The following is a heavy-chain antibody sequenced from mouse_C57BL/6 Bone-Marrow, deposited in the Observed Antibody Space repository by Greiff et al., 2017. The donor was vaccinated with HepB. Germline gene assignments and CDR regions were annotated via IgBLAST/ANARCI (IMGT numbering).Heavy chain of an antibody. J-gene: IGHJ3*01. CDR1: GFTFSSYT. V-gene: IGHV5-9*01. Sequence: EVKLMESGGGLVKPGGSLKLSCAASGFTFSSYTMSWVRQTREKRLVWVATISGCGGNTYYQDSVKGRFTISSDNAKNTLYLQMSSLRSVDTALYYCARHGSFWGQGTLVTVSA. CDR3: ARHGSF. CDR2: ISGCGGNT.